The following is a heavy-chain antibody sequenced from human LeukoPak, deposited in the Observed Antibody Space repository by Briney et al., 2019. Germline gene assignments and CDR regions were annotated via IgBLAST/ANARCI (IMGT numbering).Heavy chain of an antibody. CDR1: GFTFSSYS. V-gene: IGHV3-21*01. D-gene: IGHD3-22*01. CDR2: ISSSSSYI. J-gene: IGHJ4*02. CDR3: ARDGEYYYDSSGYYFDY. Sequence: GGSLRLSCAASGFTFSSYSMNWVRQAPGKGLEWVSFISSSSSYIYDADSVKGRFTISRDNAKNSLYLQMNSLRAEDTAVYYYARDGEYYYDSSGYYFDYWGQGTLVTVSS.